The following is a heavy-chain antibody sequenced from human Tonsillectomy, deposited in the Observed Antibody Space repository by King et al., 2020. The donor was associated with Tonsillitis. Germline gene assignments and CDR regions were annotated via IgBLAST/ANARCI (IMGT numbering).Heavy chain of an antibody. D-gene: IGHD3-22*01. CDR1: GFTFSSYL. CDR2: IKQDGRGK. Sequence: VQLVESGGGLVQPGGSLRLSCAASGFTFSSYLMSWVRQAPGEGLEWVANIKQDGRGKYYVDSVQGRFTVCRDNAKSSLYLQMNSLRAEDTAVYYCARDIWAMMGNYYGMDVWGQGTTVTVSS. V-gene: IGHV3-7*01. J-gene: IGHJ6*02. CDR3: ARDIWAMMGNYYGMDV.